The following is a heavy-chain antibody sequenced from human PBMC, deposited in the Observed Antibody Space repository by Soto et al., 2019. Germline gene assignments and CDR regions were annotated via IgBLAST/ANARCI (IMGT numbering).Heavy chain of an antibody. J-gene: IGHJ5*02. CDR3: ARGGPNLRDVLLWFGELLSARGNWLDP. V-gene: IGHV4-59*12. CDR1: GGSISSYY. Sequence: SETLSLTCTVSGGSISSYYWSWIRQPPGKGLEWIGYIYYSGSTNYNPSLKSRVTISVDTSKNQFSLKLSSVTAADTAVYYCARGGPNLRDVLLWFGELLSARGNWLDPWGQGTLVTVSS. D-gene: IGHD3-10*01. CDR2: IYYSGST.